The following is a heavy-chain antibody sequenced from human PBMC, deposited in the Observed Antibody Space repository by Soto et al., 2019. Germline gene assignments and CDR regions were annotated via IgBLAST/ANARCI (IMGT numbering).Heavy chain of an antibody. Sequence: GGSLRLSCAASGFTFSSYGMHWVRQAPGKGLEWVAVISYDGSNKYYADSVKGRFTISRDNSKNTLYLQMNSLRAEDTAVYYCAKDSYYDSSGYQYLDYWGQGTLVNVSS. J-gene: IGHJ4*02. CDR2: ISYDGSNK. CDR1: GFTFSSYG. D-gene: IGHD3-22*01. CDR3: AKDSYYDSSGYQYLDY. V-gene: IGHV3-30*18.